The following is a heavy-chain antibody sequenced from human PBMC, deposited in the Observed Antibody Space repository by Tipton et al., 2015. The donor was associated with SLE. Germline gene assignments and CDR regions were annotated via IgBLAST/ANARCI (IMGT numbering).Heavy chain of an antibody. J-gene: IGHJ4*02. CDR1: GFTFSSYA. CDR3: ANGYSSSWYYFDY. D-gene: IGHD6-13*01. CDR2: IYSGGST. Sequence: SLRLSCAASGFTFSSYAMNWVRQAPGKGLEWVSVIYSGGSTYYADSVKGRFTISRDNSKNTLYLQMNSLRAEDTAVYHCANGYSSSWYYFDYWGQGTLVTVSS. V-gene: IGHV3-23*03.